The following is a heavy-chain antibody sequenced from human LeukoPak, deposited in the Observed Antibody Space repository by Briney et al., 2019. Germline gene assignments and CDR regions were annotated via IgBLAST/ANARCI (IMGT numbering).Heavy chain of an antibody. CDR3: ARDPKAKWELHPDPVSGDY. D-gene: IGHD1-26*01. CDR2: INPSGGST. J-gene: IGHJ4*02. CDR1: GYTFTSYY. Sequence: GASVKVSCKASGYTFTSYYMHWVRQAPGQGLEWMGIINPSGGSTSYAQKFQGRVTMTRDTSTSTVYMGLSSLRSEDTAVYYCARDPKAKWELHPDPVSGDYWGQGTLVTVSS. V-gene: IGHV1-46*01.